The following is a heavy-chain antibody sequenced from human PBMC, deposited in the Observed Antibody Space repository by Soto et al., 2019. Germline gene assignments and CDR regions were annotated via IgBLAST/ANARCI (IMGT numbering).Heavy chain of an antibody. CDR3: VRALLPHDAFDI. V-gene: IGHV3-66*01. CDR2: IYSGGST. Sequence: EVQLVESGGGLVQPGGSLRLSCAASGFTVSSNYMSWVRQAPGKGLEWVSVIYSGGSTYYADSVKGRFTISRDNSKNTLYLQMNSLRAEDTAVYYCVRALLPHDAFDIWGQGTMVTVSS. J-gene: IGHJ3*02. CDR1: GFTVSSNY.